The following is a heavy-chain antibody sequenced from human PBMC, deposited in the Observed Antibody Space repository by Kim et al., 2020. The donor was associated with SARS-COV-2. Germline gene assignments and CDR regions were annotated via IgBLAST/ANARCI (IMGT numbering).Heavy chain of an antibody. V-gene: IGHV4-34*01. Sequence: SETLSLTCGGYGGPFNGFYWSWVRQPPGKGLEWIGEINFSGDTKYNPALKSRVTISLNTYKSQFSLRLISVTAADTATYYCARSNFIAVNDLRSYGMDVWGRGTSVSVPS. CDR1: GGPFNGFY. CDR3: ARSNFIAVNDLRSYGMDV. J-gene: IGHJ6*02. D-gene: IGHD6-19*01. CDR2: INFSGDT.